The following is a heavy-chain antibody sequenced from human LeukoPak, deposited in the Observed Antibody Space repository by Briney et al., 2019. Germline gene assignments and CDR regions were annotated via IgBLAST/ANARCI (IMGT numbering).Heavy chain of an antibody. CDR3: ARIREIQKQLVAVPLWY. J-gene: IGHJ4*02. D-gene: IGHD6-6*01. CDR1: GYFFSTYL. CDR2: IYPGDSDT. Sequence: GESLKISCKGSGYFFSTYLIGWVRQEPGKGLEGMGIIYPGDSDTRYSPSFQSQVTISADKPISTAYLQWSSLKASDTAMYYCARIREIQKQLVAVPLWYWGQGTLVTVSS. V-gene: IGHV5-51*04.